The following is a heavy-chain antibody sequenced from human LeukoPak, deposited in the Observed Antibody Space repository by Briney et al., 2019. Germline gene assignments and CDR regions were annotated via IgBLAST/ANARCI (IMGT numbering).Heavy chain of an antibody. V-gene: IGHV1-69*05. J-gene: IGHJ4*02. D-gene: IGHD2-21*02. CDR3: ARGKDTVTATYLDH. Sequence: ASVKVSCKASGGTFSTYSINWVRQAPGQGLEWIGGIIPVFRTTNYIQKFQGRVTITTDESTGTAYMELRGLRSEDTAVYYCARGKDTVTATYLDHWGQGTLVTVSS. CDR2: IIPVFRTT. CDR1: GGTFSTYS.